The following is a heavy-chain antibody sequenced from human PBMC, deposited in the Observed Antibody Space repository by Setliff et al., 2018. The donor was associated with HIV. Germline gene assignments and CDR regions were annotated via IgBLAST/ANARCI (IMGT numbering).Heavy chain of an antibody. J-gene: IGHJ6*03. Sequence: PSETLSLTCAVYGGSFNDYWWTWIRQPPGEGLEWIAEINHNGNSNYNPSLNSRVTISVDTSKNQFSLKLSSVTAADTAVYYCAKSDTTMDGGTPFYMDVWGKGTTVTVSS. CDR3: AKSDTTMDGGTPFYMDV. CDR2: INHNGNS. V-gene: IGHV4-34*01. D-gene: IGHD3-10*01. CDR1: GGSFNDYW.